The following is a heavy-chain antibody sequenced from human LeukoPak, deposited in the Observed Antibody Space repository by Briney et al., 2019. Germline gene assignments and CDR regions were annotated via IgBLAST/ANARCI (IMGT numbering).Heavy chain of an antibody. D-gene: IGHD3-10*01. V-gene: IGHV3-23*01. CDR3: ARPSITLVRGELVYYFDY. Sequence: PGGSLRLSCAASGFTLSSYAMSWVRQGPGKGLEWVSAISVSGNTYHADSVKGRFTISRDSSKNTLYLQMNSLRAEDTAVYYCARPSITLVRGELVYYFDYWGQGTLVTVSS. CDR1: GFTLSSYA. J-gene: IGHJ4*02. CDR2: ISVSGNT.